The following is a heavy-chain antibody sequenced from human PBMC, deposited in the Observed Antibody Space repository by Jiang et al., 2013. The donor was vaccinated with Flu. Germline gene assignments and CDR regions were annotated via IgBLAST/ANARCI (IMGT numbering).Heavy chain of an antibody. V-gene: IGHV1-24*01. CDR1: GYTLTELS. CDR2: FDPEDGET. D-gene: IGHD3-9*01. Sequence: SVKVSCKVSGYTLTELSMHWVRQAPGKGLEWMGGFDPEDGETIYAQKFQGRVTMTEDTSTDTAYMELSSLRSEDTAVYYCATPLRYDARLDYWGQGTLVTVSS. CDR3: ATPLRYDARLDY. J-gene: IGHJ4*02.